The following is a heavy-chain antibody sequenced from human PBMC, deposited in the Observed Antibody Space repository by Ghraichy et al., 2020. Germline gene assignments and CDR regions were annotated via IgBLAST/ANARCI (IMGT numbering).Heavy chain of an antibody. V-gene: IGHV3-48*02. Sequence: GESLNISCAASGFTFSSYSMDWVRQAPGKGLEWVAYINSSSSTIYYADSVKGRFTISRDNAKNSLYLQMNSLRDEDTAVYYCARAITYGIVGGNYFDYWGQGTLVTVSS. CDR2: INSSSSTI. D-gene: IGHD1-14*01. CDR3: ARAITYGIVGGNYFDY. CDR1: GFTFSSYS. J-gene: IGHJ4*02.